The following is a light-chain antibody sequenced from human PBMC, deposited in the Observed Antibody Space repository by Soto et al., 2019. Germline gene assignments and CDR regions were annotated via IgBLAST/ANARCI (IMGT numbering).Light chain of an antibody. Sequence: DIVMTQSPDSLAVSLGERATINCKSSQSVLYNSNKKNHLAWYRQKPGQPPKLLIYWASSRESGVPDRFSGSGSETEFTLTISSLQAEDVAIYYCQQYYEIPFTFGPGTKVDIK. CDR1: QSVLYNSNKKNH. CDR2: WAS. V-gene: IGKV4-1*01. CDR3: QQYYEIPFT. J-gene: IGKJ3*01.